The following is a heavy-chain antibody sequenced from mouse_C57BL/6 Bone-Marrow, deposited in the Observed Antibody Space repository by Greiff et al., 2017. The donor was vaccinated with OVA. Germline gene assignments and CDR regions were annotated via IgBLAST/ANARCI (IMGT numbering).Heavy chain of an antibody. J-gene: IGHJ3*01. D-gene: IGHD1-1*01. Sequence: EVKLVESGGGLVQPKGSLKLSCAASGFSFNTYAMNWVRQAPGKGLEWVARIRSKSNNYATYYADSVKDRFTISRDDSESMRYLQMNNLKTEDTAMYYCSSYLFAYWGQGTLVTVSA. CDR2: IRSKSNNYAT. CDR3: SSYLFAY. CDR1: GFSFNTYA. V-gene: IGHV10-1*01.